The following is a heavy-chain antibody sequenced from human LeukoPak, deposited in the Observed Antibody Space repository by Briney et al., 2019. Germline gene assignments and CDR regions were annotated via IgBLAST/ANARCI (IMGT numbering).Heavy chain of an antibody. CDR1: GGSISSYY. Sequence: PSETLSLTCTVSGGSISSYYWSWIRQPPGKGLEWIGYIYYSGSTNYNPSLKSRVTISVDTSKNQLSLKLSSVTAADTAVYYCARESSSSWLDYWGQGTLVTVSS. D-gene: IGHD6-13*01. V-gene: IGHV4-59*01. J-gene: IGHJ4*02. CDR3: ARESSSSWLDY. CDR2: IYYSGST.